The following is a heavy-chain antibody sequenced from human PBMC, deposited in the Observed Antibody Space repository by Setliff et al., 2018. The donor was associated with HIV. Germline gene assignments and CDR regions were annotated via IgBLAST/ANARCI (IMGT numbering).Heavy chain of an antibody. J-gene: IGHJ1*01. V-gene: IGHV3-15*01. CDR2: MKTKTDGGTT. CDR1: GFTFSNAW. CDR3: TTGGSSGPKH. Sequence: GSLRLSCAGSGFTFSNAWMSWVRQAPGKGLEWVGRMKTKTDGGTTDYAAPVKGRFTISRDDSTKTLHLQMNSLKTEDTAVYYCTTGGSSGPKHWGQGTLVTVSS. D-gene: IGHD6-19*01.